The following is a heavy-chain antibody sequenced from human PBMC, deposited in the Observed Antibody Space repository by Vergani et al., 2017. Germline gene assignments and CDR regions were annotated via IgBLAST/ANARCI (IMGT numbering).Heavy chain of an antibody. CDR1: GGSISSGSYY. CDR2: IYTSGST. Sequence: QVQLQESGPGLVKPSQTLSLTCTVSGGSISSGSYYWSWIRQPAGKGLEWIGRIYTSGSTNYNPSLKSRVTISVDTSKNQFSLRLSSVTAADTAVYYCARGYPGDYWGQGTLVTVSS. CDR3: ARGYPGDY. D-gene: IGHD1-1*01. J-gene: IGHJ4*02. V-gene: IGHV4-61*02.